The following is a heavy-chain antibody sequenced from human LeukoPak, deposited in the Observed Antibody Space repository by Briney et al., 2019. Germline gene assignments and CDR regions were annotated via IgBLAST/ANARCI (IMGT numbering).Heavy chain of an antibody. CDR3: ARLGGTTVTINWFDP. CDR1: GGSFSGYY. V-gene: IGHV4-34*01. Sequence: SETLSPTCAVYGGSFSGYYWSWIRQPPGKGLEWIGEINHSGSTNYNPSLKSRVTISVDTSKNQFSLKLSSVTAADTAVYYCARLGGTTVTINWFDPWGQGTLVTVSS. J-gene: IGHJ5*02. CDR2: INHSGST. D-gene: IGHD4-17*01.